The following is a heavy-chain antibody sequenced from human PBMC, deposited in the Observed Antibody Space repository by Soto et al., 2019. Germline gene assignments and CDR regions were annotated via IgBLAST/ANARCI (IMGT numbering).Heavy chain of an antibody. Sequence: ALSPDGSVSGVSISRAGYYWIWIRQHPGQGLECIGYIAYSWSTYYNPSHMSRFNTTVDTSKNQFSLKLCPVTAAETAVYYCGRFGNGATINWFDPWGHETLVTV. CDR2: IAYSWST. V-gene: IGHV4-31*03. D-gene: IGHD5-12*01. J-gene: IGHJ5*02. CDR3: GRFGNGATINWFDP. CDR1: GVSISRAGYY.